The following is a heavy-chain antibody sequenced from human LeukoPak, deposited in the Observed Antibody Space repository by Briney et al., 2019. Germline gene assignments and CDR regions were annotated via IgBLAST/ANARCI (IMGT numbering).Heavy chain of an antibody. D-gene: IGHD3-22*01. CDR2: ISSSSSYI. Sequence: GGSLRLSCAASGFTFSSYSMNWVRQAPGKGLEWVSSISSSSSYIYYADSVKGRFTISRDNSKNTLYLEMSSLRAEDTAVYYCAKDRGRYYDSSGYYWGYYFDSWGQGILVTVST. CDR3: AKDRGRYYDSSGYYWGYYFDS. CDR1: GFTFSSYS. V-gene: IGHV3-21*04. J-gene: IGHJ4*02.